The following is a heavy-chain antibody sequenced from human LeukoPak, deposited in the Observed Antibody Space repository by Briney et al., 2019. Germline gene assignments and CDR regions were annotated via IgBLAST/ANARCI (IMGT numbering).Heavy chain of an antibody. CDR3: ARASEEEQLGFDY. CDR2: IGHDSSPI. D-gene: IGHD6-13*01. CDR1: GFPFSSFG. J-gene: IGHJ4*02. V-gene: IGHV3-48*02. Sequence: PGGSLRLSCVASGFPFSSFGMNWVRQTPGKGLEWVSYIGHDSSPIYYADFVKGRFTMSRDNAKNSLYLQMKSLRDEDAAVYYCARASEEEQLGFDYWGQGTLVTVSS.